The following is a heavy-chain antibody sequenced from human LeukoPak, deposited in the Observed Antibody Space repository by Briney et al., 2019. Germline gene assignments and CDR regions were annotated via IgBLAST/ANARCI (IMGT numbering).Heavy chain of an antibody. D-gene: IGHD3-22*01. CDR1: GGSFSGYY. V-gene: IGHV4-59*01. CDR3: ARSSEGRYYYDRSGYSYYYYYMDV. CDR2: IYYSGST. Sequence: SETLSLTCAVYGGSFSGYYWSWIRQPPGKGLEWIGDIYYSGSTNYNPSLKSRVTISVDTSKNQFSLKLSSVTAADTAVYYCARSSEGRYYYDRSGYSYYYYYMDVWGKGTTVTISS. J-gene: IGHJ6*03.